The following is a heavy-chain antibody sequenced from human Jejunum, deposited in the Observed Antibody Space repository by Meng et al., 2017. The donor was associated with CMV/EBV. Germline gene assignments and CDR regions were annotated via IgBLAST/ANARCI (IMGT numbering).Heavy chain of an antibody. D-gene: IGHD4-17*01. CDR2: IRGSNGDT. CDR1: GFPFSGNA. Sequence: AGFPFSGNAMTGVSQAPGKGLEWGETIRGSNGDTYYADSVKGRFTISRDNPKSMLYLQMNSLRAEDTALYYCTKKSQYGDYTQWFDPWGQGTLVTVSS. J-gene: IGHJ5*02. CDR3: TKKSQYGDYTQWFDP. V-gene: IGHV3-23*01.